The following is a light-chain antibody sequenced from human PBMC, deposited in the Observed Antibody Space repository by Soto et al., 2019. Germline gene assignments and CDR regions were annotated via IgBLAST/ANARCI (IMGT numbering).Light chain of an antibody. J-gene: IGLJ1*01. Sequence: QSVLTQPVSVSGSPGQSITISCTGTSSDIGAYNQVSWYQQLPGKAPRLLIYEVAIRPSGVSNRFSGSKSGNMASLTISGVQADDEADYYCCSYTNTNTRVFGTGTKLTVL. CDR1: SSDIGAYNQ. V-gene: IGLV2-14*01. CDR2: EVA. CDR3: CSYTNTNTRV.